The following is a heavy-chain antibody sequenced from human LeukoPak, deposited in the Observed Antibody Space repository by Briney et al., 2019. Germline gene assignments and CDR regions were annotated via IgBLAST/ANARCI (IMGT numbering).Heavy chain of an antibody. V-gene: IGHV3-73*01. D-gene: IGHD6-6*01. Sequence: GGSLRLSCAASGYTFTGSAMHWVRQASGKGLEWVGRIRSKADNYATAYAASVKGRFTISRDDSKNTAYLQMNSLKTEDTAVYYCTSASIAARRDYWGQGTLVTVSS. CDR2: IRSKADNYAT. CDR3: TSASIAARRDY. CDR1: GYTFTGSA. J-gene: IGHJ4*02.